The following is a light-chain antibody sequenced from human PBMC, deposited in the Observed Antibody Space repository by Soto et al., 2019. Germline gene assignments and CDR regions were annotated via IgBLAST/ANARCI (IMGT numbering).Light chain of an antibody. CDR2: DVS. CDR1: SSDVGGYNY. V-gene: IGLV2-14*01. CDR3: SSYTSSSTLYV. Sequence: QSALTQPASVSGSPGQSITISCTGTSSDVGGYNYVSWYQQHPGKAPKLMIYDVSNRPSGVSNRFSGSKSGNTASLTISGLQVEHEADYYCSSYTSSSTLYVFGTGTKLTVL. J-gene: IGLJ1*01.